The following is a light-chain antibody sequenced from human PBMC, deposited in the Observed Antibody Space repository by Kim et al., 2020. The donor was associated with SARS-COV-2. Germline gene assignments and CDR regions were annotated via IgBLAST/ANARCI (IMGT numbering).Light chain of an antibody. CDR1: QVIGSW. Sequence: DIQMTQSPSTLSASVGDRVTITCRASQVIGSWLAWYQQKPGKAPKLLIYDASSLESGVPARFSGSGSGTEFTLTISSLLPDDFATYYCPQYHNYPMYTSGQGPKLEI. CDR3: PQYHNYPMYT. V-gene: IGKV1-5*01. CDR2: DAS. J-gene: IGKJ2*01.